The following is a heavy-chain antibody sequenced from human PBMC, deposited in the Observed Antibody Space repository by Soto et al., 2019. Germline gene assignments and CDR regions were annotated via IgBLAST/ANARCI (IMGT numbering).Heavy chain of an antibody. D-gene: IGHD6-13*01. J-gene: IGHJ3*02. V-gene: IGHV4-59*08. CDR1: GDSISSYY. CDR2: IYYAGNT. CDR3: ATTAATGPFKGVAFDI. Sequence: TLSLTCSVSGDSISSYYWSWIRQSPGKGLEWIGFIYYAGNTNYNPSLKSRVTISIAPSKDQLSLNLTSVTATDTAVYFCATTAATGPFKGVAFDIWGQGTMVTVSS.